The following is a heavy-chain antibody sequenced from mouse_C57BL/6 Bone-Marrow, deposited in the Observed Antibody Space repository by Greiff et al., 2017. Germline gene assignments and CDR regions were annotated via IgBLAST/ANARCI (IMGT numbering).Heavy chain of an antibody. CDR3: VGGGSSDWFAY. J-gene: IGHJ3*01. CDR2: IRSKSNNYAT. V-gene: IGHV10-1*01. D-gene: IGHD1-1*01. CDR1: GFSFTTYA. Sequence: EVQVVESGGGLVQPKGSLKLSCAASGFSFTTYAMTWVRQAPGKGLEWVARIRSKSNNYATYYAESVKDRFTISRDDSESMLYLEMNNLKTEDTAMYYCVGGGSSDWFAYWGQGTLVTVSA.